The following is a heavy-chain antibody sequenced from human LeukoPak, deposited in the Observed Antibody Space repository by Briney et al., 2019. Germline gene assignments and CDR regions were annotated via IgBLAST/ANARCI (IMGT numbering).Heavy chain of an antibody. Sequence: GGSLRLPRAASGFTFSTYWMSWVRQAPGKGLEWVATIRQDGSEKHYVDSVKGRFPISRDNAKNSLYLQMNSLTVEDTAVYYCVRGCGRASRPYFFDSWGQGTLVTVS. CDR3: VRGCGRASRPYFFDS. CDR1: GFTFSTYW. V-gene: IGHV3-7*01. D-gene: IGHD2-2*01. J-gene: IGHJ4*02. CDR2: IRQDGSEK.